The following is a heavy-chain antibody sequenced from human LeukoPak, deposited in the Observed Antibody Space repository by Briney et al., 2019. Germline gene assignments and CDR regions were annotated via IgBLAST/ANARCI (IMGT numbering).Heavy chain of an antibody. V-gene: IGHV4-4*07. J-gene: IGHJ4*02. Sequence: SETLSLTCTVSGGSISSYYWSWIRQPAGKGLEWIGRIYTSGSTNYNPSLKSRITISVDTSKNQFSLKLSSVTAADTAVYYCAGTTRNDYGDYGGFYFDYWGQGTLVTVSS. CDR2: IYTSGST. CDR1: GGSISSYY. D-gene: IGHD4-17*01. CDR3: AGTTRNDYGDYGGFYFDY.